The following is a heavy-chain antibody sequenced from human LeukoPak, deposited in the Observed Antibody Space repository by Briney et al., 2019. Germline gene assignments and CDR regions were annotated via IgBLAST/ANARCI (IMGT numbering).Heavy chain of an antibody. V-gene: IGHV4-39*01. CDR3: ARIDYGDYVYTGY. Sequence: SETLPLTCTVSGGSISSSSYYWGWIRQPPGKGLEWIGSIYYSGSTYYNPSLKSRVTISVDTSKNQFSLKLSSVTAADTAVYYCARIDYGDYVYTGYWGQGTLVTVSS. CDR2: IYYSGST. J-gene: IGHJ4*02. CDR1: GGSISSSSYY. D-gene: IGHD4-17*01.